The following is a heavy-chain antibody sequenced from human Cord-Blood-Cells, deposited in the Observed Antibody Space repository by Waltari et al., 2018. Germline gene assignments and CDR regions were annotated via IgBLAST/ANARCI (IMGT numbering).Heavy chain of an antibody. CDR2: IYPGDSDT. V-gene: IGHV5-51*01. CDR3: ARKEIFDY. J-gene: IGHJ4*02. Sequence: PGKGLEWMGIIYPGDSDTRYSPSFQGQVTISADKSISTAYLQWSSLKASDTAMYYCARKEIFDYWGQGTLVTVSS.